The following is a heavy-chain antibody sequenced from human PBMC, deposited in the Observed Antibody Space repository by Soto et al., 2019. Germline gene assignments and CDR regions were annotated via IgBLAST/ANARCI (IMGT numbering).Heavy chain of an antibody. Sequence: GASVEVSCKASGYSFSNSGFSWMRQAPGQGLEWMGWISTYNGNTNYAQKFQGRLSMTRDTSTTTAFMELTTLRSDDTAVYYCARDEYNNGRNWLNPWGQGTLVTVSS. J-gene: IGHJ5*02. CDR2: ISTYNGNT. V-gene: IGHV1-18*01. CDR1: GYSFSNSG. D-gene: IGHD2-8*01. CDR3: ARDEYNNGRNWLNP.